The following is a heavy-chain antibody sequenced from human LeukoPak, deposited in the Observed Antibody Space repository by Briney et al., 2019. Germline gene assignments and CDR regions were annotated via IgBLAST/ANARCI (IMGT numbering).Heavy chain of an antibody. D-gene: IGHD2-8*01. CDR3: AHISDYCTNGVCPNWFDP. Sequence: GSGPTLVNPTETLTLTCTVSGFSLSNARMGVSWIRQPPGKALEWLALIYWNDDKRYSPSLKSRLTITKDTSKSQVVLTMTNMDPVDTATYYCAHISDYCTNGVCPNWFDPWGQGTLVTVSS. V-gene: IGHV2-5*01. CDR2: IYWNDDK. CDR1: GFSLSNARMG. J-gene: IGHJ5*02.